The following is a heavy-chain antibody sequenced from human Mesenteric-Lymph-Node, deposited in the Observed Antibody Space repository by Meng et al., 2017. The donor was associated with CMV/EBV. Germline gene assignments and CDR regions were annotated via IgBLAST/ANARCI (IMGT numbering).Heavy chain of an antibody. D-gene: IGHD3-3*01. CDR3: ATAPGLTIFGGVMKAFDYGMDV. CDR1: GFSISSGHY. Sequence: GSLRLSCTVSGFSISSGHYWGWIRQPPGKGLEWIGSTYHSGYTYYNPSLKSRVTISVDTSKNQLSLTLTSVTAADTAVYYCATAPGLTIFGGVMKAFDYGMDVWGQGTTVTVSS. J-gene: IGHJ6*02. V-gene: IGHV4-38-2*02. CDR2: TYHSGYT.